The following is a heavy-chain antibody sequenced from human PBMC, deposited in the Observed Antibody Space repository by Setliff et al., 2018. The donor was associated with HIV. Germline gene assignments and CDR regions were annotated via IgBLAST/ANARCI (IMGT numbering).Heavy chain of an antibody. D-gene: IGHD5-18*01. V-gene: IGHV4-39*01. J-gene: IGHJ6*03. CDR1: GGSISSSSYY. Sequence: TSETLSLTCTVSGGSISSSSYYWGWIRQPPGKGLEWIGSTYYSGSTYYNPSLKSRVTISVDTSKNQFSLKLSSVTAADTAVYYCARHNTGYSYGYDYYYYYMDVWGKGTTVTVSS. CDR2: TYYSGST. CDR3: ARHNTGYSYGYDYYYYYMDV.